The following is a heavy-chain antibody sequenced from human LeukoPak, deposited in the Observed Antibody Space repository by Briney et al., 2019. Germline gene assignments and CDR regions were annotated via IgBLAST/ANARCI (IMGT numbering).Heavy chain of an antibody. CDR2: INPNSGGT. V-gene: IGHV1-2*02. D-gene: IGHD6-13*01. J-gene: IGHJ4*02. CDR3: ARDLSGSRYYFDY. Sequence: GASVKVSCKASGYTFTGYYMHWVRQAPGQGLEWMGWINPNSGGTNYAQKFQGRVTMTRDTSISTAYMELSRLRSDDTAVYYCARDLSGSRYYFDYWGQGTLVTVSS. CDR1: GYTFTGYY.